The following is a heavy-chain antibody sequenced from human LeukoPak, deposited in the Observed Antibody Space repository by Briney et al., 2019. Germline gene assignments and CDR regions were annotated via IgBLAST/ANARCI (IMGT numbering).Heavy chain of an antibody. CDR1: GGSISSGSYY. V-gene: IGHV4-61*02. CDR3: ARDPPRGALLDLWYFDL. CDR2: IYTSGST. D-gene: IGHD3-3*01. Sequence: PSETLSLTCTVSGGSISSGSYYWSWIRQPAGKGLEWIGRIYTSGSTNYNPSLKSRVTISVDRSKNQFSLKLSSVTAADTAVYYCARDPPRGALLDLWYFDLWGRGTLVTVSS. J-gene: IGHJ2*01.